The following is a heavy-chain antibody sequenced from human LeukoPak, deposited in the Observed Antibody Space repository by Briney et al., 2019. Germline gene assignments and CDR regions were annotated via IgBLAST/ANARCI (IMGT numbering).Heavy chain of an antibody. CDR2: IWYDGSNK. J-gene: IGHJ4*02. CDR3: ARGGAYTAGGY. Sequence: PGGSLRLSCAVSGFAFSAYDMHWVRQAPGKGLEGVAAIWYDGSNKYYAGSVKGRFTISRDNSKNTLYLQMNSLRLEDTAVYYCARGGAYTAGGYWGQGTLVTVSS. CDR1: GFAFSAYD. D-gene: IGHD5-18*01. V-gene: IGHV3-33*01.